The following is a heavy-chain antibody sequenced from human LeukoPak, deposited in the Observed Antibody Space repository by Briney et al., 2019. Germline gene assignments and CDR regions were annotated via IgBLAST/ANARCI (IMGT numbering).Heavy chain of an antibody. CDR3: AIDYAFDI. J-gene: IGHJ3*02. CDR2: IYYIGST. CDR1: VDSISSYY. Sequence: SETLSLTCTVSVDSISSYYWRWIRQPPGKGLEWIGYIYYIGSTSYNPSLKSRVTISVDTSKNQFSLKLSSVTAADTAVYYCAIDYAFDIWGQGTMVTVSS. V-gene: IGHV4-59*01.